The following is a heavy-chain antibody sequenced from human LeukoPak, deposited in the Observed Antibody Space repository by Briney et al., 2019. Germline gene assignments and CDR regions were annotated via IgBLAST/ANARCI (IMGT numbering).Heavy chain of an antibody. J-gene: IGHJ3*02. CDR3: GRGIELRAAAFDI. D-gene: IGHD2-2*01. Sequence: GASVKVSCKGSGYTFTGYYMHWVRQAPGQGLEWMGWINPNSGGTNYAQKFQGRVTMTRDTSISTAYMEMRRLRSDDAAVYYCGRGIELRAAAFDIWGQGTMVTVSS. CDR2: INPNSGGT. CDR1: GYTFTGYY. V-gene: IGHV1-2*02.